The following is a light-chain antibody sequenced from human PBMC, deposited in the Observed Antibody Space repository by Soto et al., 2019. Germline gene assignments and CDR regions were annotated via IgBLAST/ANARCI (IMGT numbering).Light chain of an antibody. CDR3: QQYNSYWT. J-gene: IGKJ1*01. CDR1: QSISSR. V-gene: IGKV1-5*03. Sequence: DIQMTQSPSTLSASVGDRVTITCRASQSISSRSAWYQQKPGKAPKRLIYKASSLESGVPSRFSGSGSGTEFTRTISSLQLDGSATYYCQQYNSYWTFGRGTKVEIK. CDR2: KAS.